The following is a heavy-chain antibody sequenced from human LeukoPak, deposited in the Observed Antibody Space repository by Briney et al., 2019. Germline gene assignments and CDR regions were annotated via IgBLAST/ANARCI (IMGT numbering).Heavy chain of an antibody. V-gene: IGHV4-4*02. CDR1: GGSISSSNW. CDR3: ARRVLWFGFPRVTALDY. CDR2: IYHSGST. Sequence: PSETLSLTCAVSGGSISSSNWWSWVRQPPGQGLAWIGEIYHSGSTNYNPSLKSRVTISVDKSKNQFSLKLSSVTAADTAVYYCARRVLWFGFPRVTALDYWGQGTLVTVSS. J-gene: IGHJ4*02. D-gene: IGHD3-10*01.